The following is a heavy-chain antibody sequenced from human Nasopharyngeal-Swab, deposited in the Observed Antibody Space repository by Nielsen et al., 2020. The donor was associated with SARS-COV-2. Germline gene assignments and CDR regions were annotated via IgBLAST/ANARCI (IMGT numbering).Heavy chain of an antibody. D-gene: IGHD6-13*01. CDR1: GSSVSDYY. CDR3: ARGRATSSWFGRKPYDY. Sequence: AGTMPLTCAVCGSSVSDYYWGWIRQPPGWGPEWTGEVHHSGSTSYNPSLKSRVTISVDTTRNQFSLKLSSVTAADSAVYYCARGRATSSWFGRKPYDYWGQGTLVTVSS. J-gene: IGHJ4*02. V-gene: IGHV4-34*01. CDR2: VHHSGST.